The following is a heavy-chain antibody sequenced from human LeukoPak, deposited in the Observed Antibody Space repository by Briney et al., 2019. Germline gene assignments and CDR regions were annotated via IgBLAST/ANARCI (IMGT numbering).Heavy chain of an antibody. D-gene: IGHD3-16*01. J-gene: IGHJ5*02. CDR3: ARTSHESVLYWSDP. Sequence: ASVKVSCKASGYTFTTYGIGWVRQASGQGLEWMGWISGYNGNTNYAQKFQGRVTMTTDTSTSTAYMELRSLRSDDTAVYYCARTSHESVLYWSDPWGQGTLVNISS. CDR2: ISGYNGNT. CDR1: GYTFTTYG. V-gene: IGHV1-18*01.